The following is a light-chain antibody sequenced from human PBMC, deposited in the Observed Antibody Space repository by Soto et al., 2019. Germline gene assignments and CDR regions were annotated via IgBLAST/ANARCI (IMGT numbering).Light chain of an antibody. J-gene: IGKJ4*01. Sequence: EVVMTQSPATLSVSPGERVTFSCRASQSVTTNLAWYQHKPGQSPRLLISGASTGASGIPPRFSGSGSGTEFTLTIGRLQSADFAGYYCQQYDRLPVTFGGGTKVEIK. CDR3: QQYDRLPVT. CDR2: GAS. CDR1: QSVTTN. V-gene: IGKV3-15*01.